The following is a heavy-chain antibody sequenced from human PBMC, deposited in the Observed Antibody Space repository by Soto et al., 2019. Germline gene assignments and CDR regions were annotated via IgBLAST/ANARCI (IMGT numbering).Heavy chain of an antibody. Sequence: QVQLVQSGAEVKKPGASVKVSCKASGYTFTSYAMHWVRQAPGQRLEWMGWINAGNGNTKYSQKFQGRVTTTRDTSASTAYMELSSLRSEDTAVYYCARDRAVAGIDWFDPWGQGTLVTVSS. V-gene: IGHV1-3*01. D-gene: IGHD6-19*01. CDR1: GYTFTSYA. CDR2: INAGNGNT. CDR3: ARDRAVAGIDWFDP. J-gene: IGHJ5*02.